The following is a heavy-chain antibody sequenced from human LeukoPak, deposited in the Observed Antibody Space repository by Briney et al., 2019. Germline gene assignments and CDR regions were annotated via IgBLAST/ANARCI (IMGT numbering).Heavy chain of an antibody. CDR2: ISSSGSTI. CDR3: AKGRGFRVWDPWDN. J-gene: IGHJ4*02. CDR1: GFTFSSYE. D-gene: IGHD3-16*01. Sequence: GGSLRLSCAASGFTFSSYEMNWVRQAPGKGLEWVSYISSSGSTIYYADSVKGRFTISRDNAKNSLYLQMNSLRVEDTAVYYCAKGRGFRVWDPWDNWGQGTLITVSS. V-gene: IGHV3-48*03.